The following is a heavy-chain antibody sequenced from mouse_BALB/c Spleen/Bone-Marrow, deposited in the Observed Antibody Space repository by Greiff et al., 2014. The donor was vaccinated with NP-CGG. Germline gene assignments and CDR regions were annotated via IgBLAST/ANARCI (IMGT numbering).Heavy chain of an antibody. CDR3: AGFGITKEEGYYYAMDY. Sequence: LKASVAVLVKPGASVKLSCTASGFNIKDTYMHWVKQRPEQGLEWIGRIDPANGNTKYDPKFQGKATITADTSSNTAYLQLSSLTSEDTAVYYCAGFGITKEEGYYYAMDYWGQGTSVTVSA. D-gene: IGHD2-4*01. J-gene: IGHJ4*01. V-gene: IGHV14-3*02. CDR1: GFNIKDTY. CDR2: IDPANGNT.